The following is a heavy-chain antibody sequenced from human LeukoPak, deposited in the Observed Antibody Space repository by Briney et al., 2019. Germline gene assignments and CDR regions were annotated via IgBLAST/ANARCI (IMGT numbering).Heavy chain of an antibody. Sequence: GASVKVSCKASGYTFTSYYMHWVRQAPGQGLEWMGIINPSGGSTSYAQKFQGRVTMTRDMSTSTVYMELSSLRSEDTAVYYCARETAPYYDSSGYYARLGGSLDYWGQGTLVTVSS. CDR1: GYTFTSYY. V-gene: IGHV1-46*01. CDR3: ARETAPYYDSSGYYARLGGSLDY. D-gene: IGHD3-22*01. J-gene: IGHJ4*02. CDR2: INPSGGST.